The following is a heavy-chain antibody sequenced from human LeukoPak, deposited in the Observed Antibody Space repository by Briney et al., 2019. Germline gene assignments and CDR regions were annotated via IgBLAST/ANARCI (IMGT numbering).Heavy chain of an antibody. Sequence: ASVKVSCKASGYTFTSYDINWVRQATGQGLEWMGWMNPNSGNTGYAQKFQGRVTMTRNTSISTAYMELSSLRSEDTAVYYCARGGTIVVVPDYNNWFDPWGQGTLLTVSS. J-gene: IGHJ5*02. CDR3: ARGGTIVVVPDYNNWFDP. CDR2: MNPNSGNT. V-gene: IGHV1-8*01. CDR1: GYTFTSYD. D-gene: IGHD2-2*01.